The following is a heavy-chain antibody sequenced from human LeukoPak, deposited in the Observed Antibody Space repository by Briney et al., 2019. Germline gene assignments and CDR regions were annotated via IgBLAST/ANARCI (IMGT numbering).Heavy chain of an antibody. Sequence: LAGGSLRLSCAASGFTFSSYSMYWVRQAPGKGLEWVSYISSSSSTIYYADSVKGRFTISRDNSKNTLYLQMNSLRAEDTAVYYCARDRGWYCSSTSSLGYWGQGTLVTVSS. CDR2: ISSSSSTI. J-gene: IGHJ4*02. V-gene: IGHV3-48*01. CDR1: GFTFSSYS. D-gene: IGHD2-2*01. CDR3: ARDRGWYCSSTSSLGY.